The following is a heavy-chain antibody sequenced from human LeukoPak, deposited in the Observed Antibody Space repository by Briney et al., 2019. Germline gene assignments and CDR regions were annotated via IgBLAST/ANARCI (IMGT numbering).Heavy chain of an antibody. CDR1: GFTFSSYS. J-gene: IGHJ4*02. V-gene: IGHV3-23*01. Sequence: GGSLRLSCAASGFTFSSYSMNWVRQAPGKGLEWVSAISGSGGSTYYADSVKGRFTISRDNSKNTLYLQMNSLRAEDTAVYYCAKEEGDSSGYYFDYWGQGTLVTVSS. CDR3: AKEEGDSSGYYFDY. CDR2: ISGSGGST. D-gene: IGHD3-22*01.